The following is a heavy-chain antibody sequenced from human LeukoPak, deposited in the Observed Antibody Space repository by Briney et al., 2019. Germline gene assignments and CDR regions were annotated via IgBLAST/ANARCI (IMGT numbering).Heavy chain of an antibody. CDR3: ARGGAWLGYYYYVGMDV. J-gene: IGHJ6*02. Sequence: GGSLTLSCAPSVFIFSTFEMIWLRQAPGRGLEWFSYISSSGATIYYADSVKGRFTISRDSDKNSLFLQMNTLRAEDTAVYYCARGGAWLGYYYYVGMDVWGQGTTLTVSS. CDR1: VFIFSTFE. V-gene: IGHV3-48*03. D-gene: IGHD6-19*01. CDR2: ISSSGATI.